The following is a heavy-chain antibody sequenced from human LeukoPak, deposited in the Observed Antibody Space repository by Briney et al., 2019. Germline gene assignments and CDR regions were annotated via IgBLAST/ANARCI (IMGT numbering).Heavy chain of an antibody. V-gene: IGHV4-39*07. CDR3: ARAHTLTTVDYSKRRSGGETTPNWFDP. CDR2: IYYSGST. J-gene: IGHJ5*02. Sequence: SETLSLTCTVSGGSISSSSYYWGWIRQPPGKGLEWIGSIYYSGSTYYNPSLKSRVTISVDRSKNQFSLKLSSVTAADTAVYYCARAHTLTTVDYSKRRSGGETTPNWFDPWGQGTLVTVSS. D-gene: IGHD4-11*01. CDR1: GGSISSSSYY.